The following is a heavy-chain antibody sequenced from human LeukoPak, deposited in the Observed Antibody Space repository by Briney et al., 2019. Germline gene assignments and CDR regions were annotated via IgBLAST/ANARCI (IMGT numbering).Heavy chain of an antibody. CDR1: GGSISSSNW. Sequence: SETLSLTCAVSGGSISSSNWWSWVRQPPGKGLEWIGEIYHSGSTNYNPSLKSRVTISVDKSKNQFSLKLSSVTAADTAVYYCARERGNSGSYPGWYFDLWGRGTLVTVSS. D-gene: IGHD1-26*01. J-gene: IGHJ2*01. CDR3: ARERGNSGSYPGWYFDL. V-gene: IGHV4-4*02. CDR2: IYHSGST.